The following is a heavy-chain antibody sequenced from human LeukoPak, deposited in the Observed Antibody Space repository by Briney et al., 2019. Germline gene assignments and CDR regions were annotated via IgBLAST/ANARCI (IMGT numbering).Heavy chain of an antibody. CDR1: GSTFSSYS. J-gene: IGHJ4*02. Sequence: PGGSLRLSCAASGSTFSSYSMNWVRQAPGKGLEWVSSISSSSSYIYYADSVKGRFTISRDNAKNSLYLQMNSLRAEDTAVYYCARDLMLTVDYDSSGLDYWGQGTLVTVSS. CDR2: ISSSSSYI. D-gene: IGHD3-22*01. CDR3: ARDLMLTVDYDSSGLDY. V-gene: IGHV3-21*01.